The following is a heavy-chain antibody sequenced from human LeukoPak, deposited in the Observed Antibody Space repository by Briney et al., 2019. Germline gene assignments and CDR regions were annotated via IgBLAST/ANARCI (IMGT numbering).Heavy chain of an antibody. CDR2: INHSGST. V-gene: IGHV4-34*01. Sequence: PSETLSLTCAVYSGSFSGYYWSWIRQPPGKGLEWIGEINHSGSTNYNPSLKSRVTISVDTPKNQFSLKLSSVTAADTAVYYCASHGRLVGYYYGMDVWGQGTTVTVSS. D-gene: IGHD3-16*01. J-gene: IGHJ6*02. CDR3: ASHGRLVGYYYGMDV. CDR1: SGSFSGYY.